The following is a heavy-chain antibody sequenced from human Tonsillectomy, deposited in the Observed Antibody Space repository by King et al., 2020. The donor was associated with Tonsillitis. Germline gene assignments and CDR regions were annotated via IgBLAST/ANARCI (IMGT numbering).Heavy chain of an antibody. V-gene: IGHV3-30-3*01. CDR1: GFIFSSWA. D-gene: IGHD4-17*01. CDR3: ARRDGALNYYYYGMDV. Sequence: VQLVESGGGVVQPGRSLRLSCAASGFIFSSWAMHWVRQAPGKGLEGVADVSFDGSNKFYADSVKGRFTISRDNSKNTLYLQMNRLRAEDTAVYYCARRDGALNYYYYGMDVWGQGTTVTVSS. J-gene: IGHJ6*02. CDR2: VSFDGSNK.